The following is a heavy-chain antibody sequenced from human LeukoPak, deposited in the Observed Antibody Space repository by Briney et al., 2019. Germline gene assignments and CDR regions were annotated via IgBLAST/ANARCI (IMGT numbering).Heavy chain of an antibody. Sequence: PSETLSLTCTVSGGSMSSHYWSWVRQPPGKGLEWIGYLSSSGITNYNPSLKSRVTISVDMSKNQFSLKLSSVTAADTAVYYCARLLGTGNTGYYHDSWGQGTLVTVSS. CDR1: GGSMSSHY. CDR3: ARLLGTGNTGYYHDS. CDR2: LSSSGIT. D-gene: IGHD3-9*01. J-gene: IGHJ4*02. V-gene: IGHV4-59*08.